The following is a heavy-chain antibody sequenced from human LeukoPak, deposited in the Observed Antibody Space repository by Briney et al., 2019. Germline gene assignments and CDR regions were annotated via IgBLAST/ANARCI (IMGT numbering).Heavy chain of an antibody. D-gene: IGHD3-3*02. J-gene: IGHJ3*02. Sequence: SETLSLTCTVSGGSISSYYWSWIRQPPGKGLEWIGYFYYNGDTNYSPSLKSRVVISADTSQNQLSLMVRSVTAADTALYYCARELGSAFDIWGQGIMVIVSS. V-gene: IGHV4-59*01. CDR2: FYYNGDT. CDR1: GGSISSYY. CDR3: ARELGSAFDI.